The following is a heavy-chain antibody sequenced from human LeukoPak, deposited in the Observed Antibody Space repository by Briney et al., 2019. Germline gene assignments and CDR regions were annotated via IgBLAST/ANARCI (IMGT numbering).Heavy chain of an antibody. CDR3: ARAAGSGYDPRGPFDY. J-gene: IGHJ4*02. D-gene: IGHD5-12*01. V-gene: IGHV4-59*08. CDR2: IYSSGTT. Sequence: SETLSLTCAVSGGSISGYYWSWIRQPPGKGLQWIGYIYSSGTTSYNLSLKSRVTISVDTSKNHFSLKLSSVTAADTAVYYCARAAGSGYDPRGPFDYWGQGTLVTVSS. CDR1: GGSISGYY.